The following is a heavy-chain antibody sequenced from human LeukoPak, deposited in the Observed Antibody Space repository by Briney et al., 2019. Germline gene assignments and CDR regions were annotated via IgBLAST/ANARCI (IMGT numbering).Heavy chain of an antibody. V-gene: IGHV3-64D*06. J-gene: IGHJ4*02. D-gene: IGHD2-2*01. Sequence: GGSLRDSCSASGFTLSRYGMHWVRQAPGKGLEYVSGISSNGGSTNYADSVKGRFTISRDNSKNTLHLKMSSLRAEDTAVYYCVKGYCSSISCSLIDYGGQGTLVTVSS. CDR2: ISSNGGST. CDR3: VKGYCSSISCSLIDY. CDR1: GFTLSRYG.